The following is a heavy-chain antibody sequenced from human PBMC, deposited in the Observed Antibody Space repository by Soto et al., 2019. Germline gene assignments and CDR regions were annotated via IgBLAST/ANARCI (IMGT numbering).Heavy chain of an antibody. D-gene: IGHD3-3*01. CDR3: ARLMITIFGDQGYFDL. CDR2: IIPLFGTA. Sequence: QVQLVQSGAEVKKPGSSVKVSCKASGGTFSSYAISWVRQAPGQGLEWMGGIIPLFGTANYAQKFQGRVTITADESRSTAYMELSSRRSEDTAVYYCARLMITIFGDQGYFDLWGRGTLVTVSS. J-gene: IGHJ2*01. V-gene: IGHV1-69*12. CDR1: GGTFSSYA.